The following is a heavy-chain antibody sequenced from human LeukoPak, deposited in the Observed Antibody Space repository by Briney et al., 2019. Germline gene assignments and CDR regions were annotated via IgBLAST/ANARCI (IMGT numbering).Heavy chain of an antibody. CDR1: GGSISSYY. D-gene: IGHD6-19*01. J-gene: IGHJ4*02. V-gene: IGHV4-59*08. CDR2: IYYSGST. CDR3: ARSGLAVAGYYFDY. Sequence: PSETLSLTCTVSGGSISSYYWSWIRQPPGKGLEWIGYIYYSGSTNYNPSLKSRVTISVDTSKNQFSLKLSSVTAADTAVYYCARSGLAVAGYYFDYWGQGTLVTVSS.